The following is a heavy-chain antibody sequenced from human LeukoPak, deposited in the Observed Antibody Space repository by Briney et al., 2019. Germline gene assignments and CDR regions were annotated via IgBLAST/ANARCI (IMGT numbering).Heavy chain of an antibody. Sequence: PEGSLRLSCAASGFTFDDYAMHWVRQAPGKGLEWVSGISWNSGSIGYADSVKGRFTISRDNSKNTLYLQMNSLRAEDTAVYYCARDAGNYDILTGPLGWGQGTLVTVSS. J-gene: IGHJ4*02. CDR2: ISWNSGSI. D-gene: IGHD3-9*01. V-gene: IGHV3-9*01. CDR3: ARDAGNYDILTGPLG. CDR1: GFTFDDYA.